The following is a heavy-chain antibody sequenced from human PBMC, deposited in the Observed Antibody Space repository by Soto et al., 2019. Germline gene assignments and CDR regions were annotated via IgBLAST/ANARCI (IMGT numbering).Heavy chain of an antibody. D-gene: IGHD3-22*01. J-gene: IGHJ3*02. CDR3: ARESRDYYDSSGYLMGHAFDI. CDR1: GYTFTSYG. CDR2: ISAYNGNT. V-gene: IGHV1-18*01. Sequence: AAVKVSCKASGYTFTSYGISWVRQAPGQGLEWMGWISAYNGNTNYAQKLQGRVTMTTDTSTSTAYMELRSLRSDDTAVYYCARESRDYYDSSGYLMGHAFDIWG.